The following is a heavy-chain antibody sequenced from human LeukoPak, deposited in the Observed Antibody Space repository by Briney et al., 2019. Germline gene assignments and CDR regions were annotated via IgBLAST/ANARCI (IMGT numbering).Heavy chain of an antibody. CDR2: INSDGSTT. V-gene: IGHV3-74*01. J-gene: IGHJ4*02. CDR1: GFTFSTYW. D-gene: IGHD3-10*01. Sequence: GGSLRLSCAASGFTFSTYWMHWVRQAPGKGLVWVSRINSDGSTTTYADSVKGRFTISRDNAKNTLYLQMNSLRAEDTAVYHCASLIRSETDYWGQGTLVTVSS. CDR3: ASLIRSETDY.